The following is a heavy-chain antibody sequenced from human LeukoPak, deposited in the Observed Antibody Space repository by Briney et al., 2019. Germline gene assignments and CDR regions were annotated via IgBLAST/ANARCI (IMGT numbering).Heavy chain of an antibody. CDR3: AKDRSRSGGSCYWDY. CDR2: ISGSGGNT. CDR1: GFTSSSYG. V-gene: IGHV3-23*01. Sequence: GGSLRLSCAASGFTSSSYGMSWVRQAQEKGLEWVGGISGSGGNTNYADSVKGRFTISRDNSKNTLYLQMNSLRAEDTAVYYCAKDRSRSGGSCYWDYWGQGTLVTVSS. J-gene: IGHJ4*02. D-gene: IGHD2-15*01.